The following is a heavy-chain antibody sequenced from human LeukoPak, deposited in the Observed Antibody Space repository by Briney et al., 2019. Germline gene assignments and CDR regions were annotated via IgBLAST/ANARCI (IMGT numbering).Heavy chain of an antibody. Sequence: SQTLSLTCTVSGGSISTYYWSWIRQPPGKGLEWLGYIFYTGSTNYNPSLKSRVTMSIDTSKNQFSLKLSSVTAADTAVYYCTRTYSSSSIDYWGQGALVTVSS. D-gene: IGHD6-6*01. CDR2: IFYTGST. V-gene: IGHV4-59*01. J-gene: IGHJ4*02. CDR1: GGSISTYY. CDR3: TRTYSSSSIDY.